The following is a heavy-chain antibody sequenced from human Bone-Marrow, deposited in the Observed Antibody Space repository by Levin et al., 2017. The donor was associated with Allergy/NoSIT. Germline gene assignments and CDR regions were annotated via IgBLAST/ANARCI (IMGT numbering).Heavy chain of an antibody. Sequence: PEASVKVSCKASGYTFTGYYMHWVRQAPGQGLEWMGWINPNSGGTNYAQKFQGRVTMTRDTSISTAYMELSRLRSDDTAVYYCARALPAAIRRSHPNWFDPWGQGTLVTVSS. CDR1: GYTFTGYY. CDR3: ARALPAAIRRSHPNWFDP. V-gene: IGHV1-2*02. D-gene: IGHD2-2*01. CDR2: INPNSGGT. J-gene: IGHJ5*02.